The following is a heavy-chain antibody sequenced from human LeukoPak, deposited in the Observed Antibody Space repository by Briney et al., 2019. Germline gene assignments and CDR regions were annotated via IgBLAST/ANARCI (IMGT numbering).Heavy chain of an antibody. V-gene: IGHV3-11*04. D-gene: IGHD1-26*01. CDR2: ISSSGSTI. CDR1: GGSISSYY. CDR3: ARDAKAELLDY. J-gene: IGHJ4*02. Sequence: LSLTCTVSGGSISSYYWSRIRQPPGKGLEWVSYISSSGSTIYYADSVKGRFTISRDNAKNSLYLQMNSLRAEDTAVYYCARDAKAELLDYWGQGTLVTVSS.